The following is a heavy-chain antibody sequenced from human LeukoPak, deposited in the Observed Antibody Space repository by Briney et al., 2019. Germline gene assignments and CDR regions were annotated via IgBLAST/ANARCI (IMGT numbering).Heavy chain of an antibody. D-gene: IGHD2-15*01. CDR3: ARVGISDAFDI. V-gene: IGHV3-48*03. CDR1: GFTFSSYE. J-gene: IGHJ3*02. Sequence: PGGSLRLPCAASGFTFSSYEMNWVRQAPGKGLEWVSYISSSGSTIYYADSVKGRFTISRDNAKNSLYLQMNSLRAEDTAVYYCARVGISDAFDIWGQGTMVTVSS. CDR2: ISSSGSTI.